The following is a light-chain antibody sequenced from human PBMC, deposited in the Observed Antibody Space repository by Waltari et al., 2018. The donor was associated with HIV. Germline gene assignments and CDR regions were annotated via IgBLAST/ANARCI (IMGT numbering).Light chain of an antibody. CDR3: MQGTHWPWT. J-gene: IGKJ1*01. V-gene: IGKV2-30*01. CDR1: QSLVYSDGNTY. CDR2: KVS. Sequence: QPASISCTSSQSLVYSDGNTYLSWFQQRPGQSPRRLIYKVSNRDSGVPDRFSGSGSGTDFTLKISRVEAEDVGVYYCMQGTHWPWTFGQGTKVEIK.